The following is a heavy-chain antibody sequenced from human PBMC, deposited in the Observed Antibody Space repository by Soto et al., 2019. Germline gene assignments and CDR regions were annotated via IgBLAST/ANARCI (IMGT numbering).Heavy chain of an antibody. CDR3: ARSVTP. V-gene: IGHV4-39*07. Sequence: SETLSLTCTVSGGSISGSSYFWGWIRQPPGKGLEWIGSIYYSGSTYYNPSLKSRVTVSVDTSKNQFSLKLSSVTAADTAVYYCARSVTPWGQGTLVTVS. CDR1: GGSISGSSYF. J-gene: IGHJ5*02. CDR2: IYYSGST. D-gene: IGHD3-10*01.